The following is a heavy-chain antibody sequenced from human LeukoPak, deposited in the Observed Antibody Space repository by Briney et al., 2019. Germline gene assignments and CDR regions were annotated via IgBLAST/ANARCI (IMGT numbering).Heavy chain of an antibody. D-gene: IGHD3-10*01. CDR1: GFTFSSYD. J-gene: IGHJ2*01. V-gene: IGHV3-13*04. Sequence: GGSLRLSCAASGFTFSSYDMHWVRQATGKGLEWVPACGTAGGTYQRCSVKGPFTLSREHAKNPLYLQMNRPRAGHTAVYYRARRSFGESWYFDLWGRGPLVTVS. CDR2: CGTAGGT. CDR3: ARRSFGESWYFDL.